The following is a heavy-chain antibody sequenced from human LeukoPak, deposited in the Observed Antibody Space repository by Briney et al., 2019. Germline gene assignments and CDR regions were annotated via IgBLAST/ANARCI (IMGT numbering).Heavy chain of an antibody. J-gene: IGHJ6*02. CDR2: IYYSGST. CDR3: ARGGSSFPNYYYYYGMDV. CDR1: GGSISSYY. Sequence: SSETRSLTCTVSGGSISSYYWSWIRQPPGKGLEWIGYIYYSGSTNYNPSLKSRVTISVDTSKNQFSLKLSSVTAADTAVYYCARGGSSFPNYYYYYGMDVWGQGTTVTVSS. D-gene: IGHD6-6*01. V-gene: IGHV4-59*01.